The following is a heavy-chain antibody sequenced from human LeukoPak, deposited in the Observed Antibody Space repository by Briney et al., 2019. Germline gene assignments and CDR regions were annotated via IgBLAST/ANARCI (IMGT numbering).Heavy chain of an antibody. CDR2: IKTKTDAGTT. CDR1: GFTFSNAR. J-gene: IGHJ6*02. Sequence: AGGSLRLSCAASGFTFSNARMIWVRQAPGKGLEWIGRIKTKTDAGTTDYAAPVKGRFTISRDDSNTTVYLQMNSLKTEDTAVYYCSTCLSRVGTRYFGMDVWGQGTTVTVSS. V-gene: IGHV3-15*01. D-gene: IGHD3-10*01. CDR3: STCLSRVGTRYFGMDV.